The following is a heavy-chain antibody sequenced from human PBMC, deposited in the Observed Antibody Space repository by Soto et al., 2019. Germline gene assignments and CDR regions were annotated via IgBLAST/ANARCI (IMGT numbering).Heavy chain of an antibody. J-gene: IGHJ4*01. V-gene: IGHV5-51*01. CDR1: GYSFTSYW. Sequence: GESLKISCKGSGYSFTSYWIGWVRQMPGKGLEWMGIIYPGDSDTRYSPSFQGQVTISADKSISTAYLQWSSLKASDTAMYYWAEQHYWGWWLLDLRGQGTLVNGSS. CDR3: AEQHYWGWWLLDL. D-gene: IGHD2-21*02. CDR2: IYPGDSDT.